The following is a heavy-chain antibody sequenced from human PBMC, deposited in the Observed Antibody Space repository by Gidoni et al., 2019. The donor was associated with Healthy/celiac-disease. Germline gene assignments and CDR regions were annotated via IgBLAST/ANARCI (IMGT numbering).Heavy chain of an antibody. CDR2: INHSGST. V-gene: IGHV4-34*01. J-gene: IGHJ5*02. Sequence: QVQLQQWGAGLLKPSETLSLTCAVDGGSFSGYYWSWIRQPPGKGLEWIGEINHSGSTNYNPSLKSRVTISVDTSKNQFSLKLSSVTAADTAVYYCARHGKRITIFGVVTNRFDPWGQGTLVTVSS. CDR1: GGSFSGYY. D-gene: IGHD3-3*01. CDR3: ARHGKRITIFGVVTNRFDP.